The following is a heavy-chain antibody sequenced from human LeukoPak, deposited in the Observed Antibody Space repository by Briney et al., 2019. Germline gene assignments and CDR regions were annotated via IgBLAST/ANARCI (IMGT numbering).Heavy chain of an antibody. Sequence: PSETLSLTCTVSGGSISSGGYYWSWIRQHPGKGLEWIGYIYYSGSTYYNPSLKSRVTKSVDTSKNQFSLKLSSVTAADTAVYYCARAKVGATNHFDYWGQGTLVTVSS. CDR3: ARAKVGATNHFDY. J-gene: IGHJ4*02. V-gene: IGHV4-31*03. CDR1: GGSISSGGYY. D-gene: IGHD1-26*01. CDR2: IYYSGST.